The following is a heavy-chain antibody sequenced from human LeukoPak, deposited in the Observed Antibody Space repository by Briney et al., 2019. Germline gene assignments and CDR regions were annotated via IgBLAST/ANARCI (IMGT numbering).Heavy chain of an antibody. D-gene: IGHD1-26*01. CDR3: ARASGGSSYDAFDI. CDR2: ISDSGGNT. V-gene: IGHV3-23*01. J-gene: IGHJ3*02. CDR1: GFTFSSYA. Sequence: GGSLRLSCAASGFTFSSYAMGWVRPATGKGLEWVSAISDSGGNTYYTDSVKGRFTISRDSSKSTLYLQMNSLRAEDTAAYYCARASGGSSYDAFDIWGQGTLVTVSS.